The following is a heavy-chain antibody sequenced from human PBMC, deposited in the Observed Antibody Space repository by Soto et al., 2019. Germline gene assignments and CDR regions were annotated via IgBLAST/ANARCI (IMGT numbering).Heavy chain of an antibody. J-gene: IGHJ6*02. CDR3: AMVDVYVTPSPQDV. Sequence: ASVKVSCKASGYSFTRYGIGWARQAPGQGLEWMGWINAYNGNTNYAQNLQGRLTLTTDISTTKAYMELRSLRSNDTAIYYCAMVDVYVTPSPQDVWGQGTTVTVSS. D-gene: IGHD3-16*01. CDR1: GYSFTRYG. V-gene: IGHV1-18*01. CDR2: INAYNGNT.